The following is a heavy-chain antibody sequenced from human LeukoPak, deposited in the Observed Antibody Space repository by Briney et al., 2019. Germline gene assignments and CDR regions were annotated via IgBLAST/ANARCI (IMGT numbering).Heavy chain of an antibody. CDR1: GFTFSSNA. CDR3: AKDGLMRFFDY. J-gene: IGHJ4*02. D-gene: IGHD2-8*01. CDR2: ISNDGNDK. V-gene: IGHV3-30*18. Sequence: PGGSLRLSCAGSGFTFSSNAMSWVRQAPGKGLEWVAVISNDGNDKQYADSVKGRFTISRDNSNNTLYLQMNGLRGEDTAVYYCAKDGLMRFFDYWGQGTLVTVSS.